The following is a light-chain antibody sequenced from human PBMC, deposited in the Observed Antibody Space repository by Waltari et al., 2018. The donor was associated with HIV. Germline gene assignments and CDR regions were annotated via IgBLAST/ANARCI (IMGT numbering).Light chain of an antibody. V-gene: IGLV2-11*01. CDR1: SSDVGGYNF. CDR3: CSYAGSYTFV. J-gene: IGLJ1*01. Sequence: QSALTQPRSVSGSPGQSVSISCTGTSSDVGGYNFVSWYQQHPGKAPKLLIYDITKRPSGVPERFSGSKSGHTASLTISGLQSEDEADYYCCSYAGSYTFVFGSGTKVTVL. CDR2: DIT.